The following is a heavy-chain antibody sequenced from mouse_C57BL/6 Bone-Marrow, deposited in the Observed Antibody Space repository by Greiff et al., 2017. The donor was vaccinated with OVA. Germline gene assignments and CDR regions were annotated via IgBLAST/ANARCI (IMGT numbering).Heavy chain of an antibody. CDR3: TSLIYYDGSRWDD. J-gene: IGHJ2*01. CDR1: GYTFTDYE. CDR2: IDPETGGT. Sequence: QVQLQQSGAELVRPGASVTLSCKASGYTFTDYEMHWVKQTPVHGLEWIGAIDPETGGTAYNQKFKGKAILTADKSSSTAYMELRSLTSEDSAVYYGTSLIYYDGSRWDDWGQGTTLTVSS. D-gene: IGHD1-1*01. V-gene: IGHV1-15*01.